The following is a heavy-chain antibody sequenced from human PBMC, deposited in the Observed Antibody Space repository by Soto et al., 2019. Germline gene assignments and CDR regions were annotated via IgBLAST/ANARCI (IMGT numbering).Heavy chain of an antibody. Sequence: SVKVSCKDDGYTFTGQYIHWVRQAPGQGLERMGCINPNSGGTNYAQKFQGIVTLTRDTSISTAYMELSSLRSDETAVYYCARGGDSTSWYPFDYWGQGTLVTVSS. CDR1: GYTFTGQY. D-gene: IGHD6-13*01. V-gene: IGHV1-2*02. J-gene: IGHJ4*02. CDR2: INPNSGGT. CDR3: ARGGDSTSWYPFDY.